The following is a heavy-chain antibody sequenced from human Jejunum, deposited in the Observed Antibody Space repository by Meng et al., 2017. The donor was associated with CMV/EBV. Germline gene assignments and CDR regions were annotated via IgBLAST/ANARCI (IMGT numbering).Heavy chain of an antibody. D-gene: IGHD3-3*01. V-gene: IGHV3-33*06. CDR3: AKDFWRGYYQGYFDY. CDR1: GFTLSSYG. Sequence: GFTLSSYGMHWVRQAPGKGLEWVAVIWNDGSYKYYADSVKGRLTISRDNSKNTLYLQMNSLRAEDTAVYYCAKDFWRGYYQGYFDYWGQGTLVTVSS. CDR2: IWNDGSYK. J-gene: IGHJ4*02.